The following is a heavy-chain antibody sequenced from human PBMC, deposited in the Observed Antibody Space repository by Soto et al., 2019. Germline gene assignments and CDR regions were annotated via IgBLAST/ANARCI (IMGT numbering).Heavy chain of an antibody. CDR3: ARTTSVPNSLRSRYFFAA. CDR2: VYYSGTT. D-gene: IGHD4-17*01. Sequence: WETLSLTSSVSGASVSNKTNYWSWFRQPPGKRLEWLGSVYYSGTTNYTPPLKGRPTRSVDLSKNQFSLWLTSVTSTYTALYYWARTTSVPNSLRSRYFFAAGGHGTQVTVSS. V-gene: IGHV4-61*01. CDR1: GASVSNKTNY. J-gene: IGHJ4*01.